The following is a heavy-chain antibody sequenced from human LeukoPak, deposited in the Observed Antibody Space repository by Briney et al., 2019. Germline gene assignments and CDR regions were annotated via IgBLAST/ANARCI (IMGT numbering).Heavy chain of an antibody. CDR2: IIGDGGYT. CDR1: GFTFSTYV. Sequence: PRGSLRLSCAASGFTFSTYVMQWVRQAQGKGLEYVSAIIGDGGYTYYANSVKGRFTISRDNSKKTLYLQMGSLRADDMAVYYCARVSTNERRNAFDIWGQGTMVTVSS. V-gene: IGHV3-64*01. D-gene: IGHD2-8*01. J-gene: IGHJ3*02. CDR3: ARVSTNERRNAFDI.